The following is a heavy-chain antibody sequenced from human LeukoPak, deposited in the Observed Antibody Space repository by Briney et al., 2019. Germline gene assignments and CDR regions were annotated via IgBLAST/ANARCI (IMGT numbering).Heavy chain of an antibody. CDR3: ARQNAAGGFDY. D-gene: IGHD3-10*01. CDR1: GGSISSSNYY. V-gene: IGHV4-39*01. CDR2: IYYSGNT. J-gene: IGHJ4*02. Sequence: SETLSLTCTVSGGSISSSNYYWGWIRQPPGKGLEWIGSIYYSGNTYYNPSLKSRVTISVDTSKNQFSLKLTSVTAADTAVYYCARQNAAGGFDYWGQGTLVTVSS.